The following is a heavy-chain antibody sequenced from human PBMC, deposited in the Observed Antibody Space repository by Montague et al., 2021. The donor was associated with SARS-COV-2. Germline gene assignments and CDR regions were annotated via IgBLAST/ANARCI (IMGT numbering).Heavy chain of an antibody. CDR3: ARLTAGYCSGGNCYWGTGFDY. J-gene: IGHJ4*02. V-gene: IGHV4-38-2*02. D-gene: IGHD2-15*01. CDR1: GYSISSGYY. CDR2: IYYSGST. Sequence: SETLSLTCTVSGYSISSGYYWGWIRQPPGKGLEWIGYIYYSGSTYYNPSLKSRVTISVDTSKNQFSLKLSSVTAADTAVYYCARLTAGYCSGGNCYWGTGFDYWGQGTLVTVSS.